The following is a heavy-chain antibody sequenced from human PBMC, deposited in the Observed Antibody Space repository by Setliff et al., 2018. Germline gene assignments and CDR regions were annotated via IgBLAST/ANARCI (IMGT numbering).Heavy chain of an antibody. CDR3: ARSPPNRGVGQGHYMDV. CDR2: ISPYNGDT. J-gene: IGHJ6*03. Sequence: ASVKVSCKTSGYTFNTFGISWVRRAPGQGLDWKGWISPYNGDTKSAQKFQGRVTMTIDTSTSTAYVEVRSLTSDDTAVYYCARSPPNRGVGQGHYMDVWGIGTTVTVS. V-gene: IGHV1-18*01. CDR1: GYTFNTFG. D-gene: IGHD1-26*01.